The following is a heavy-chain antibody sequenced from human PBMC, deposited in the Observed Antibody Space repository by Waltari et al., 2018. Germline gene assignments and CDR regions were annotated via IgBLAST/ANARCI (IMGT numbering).Heavy chain of an antibody. D-gene: IGHD7-27*01. V-gene: IGHV3-33*01. J-gene: IGHJ4*02. CDR2: IWYDGSNK. CDR3: ARDPKNWGHFDY. CDR1: GFTFSSYG. Sequence: QVQLVESGGGVVQPGRSLRLSCAASGFTFSSYGMHWVRQAPGKGLEWVAVIWYDGSNKYYADSVKGRFTISRDNSKNTLYLQMNSLRAEDTAVYYCARDPKNWGHFDYWGQGTLVTVSS.